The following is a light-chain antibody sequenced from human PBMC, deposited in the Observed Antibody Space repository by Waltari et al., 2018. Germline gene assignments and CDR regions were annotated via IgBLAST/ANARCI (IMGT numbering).Light chain of an antibody. Sequence: QSALTQPASVSGSPGQSITISCTGTGSDVGGYNYVSWYQQYPGKAPKLLIYDVTKRPSGVANRFSGSKSGHTASLTISGVQAEDEADYHCISYTTSRTYVFGTGTKVTVL. CDR1: GSDVGGYNY. J-gene: IGLJ1*01. CDR3: ISYTTSRTYV. CDR2: DVT. V-gene: IGLV2-14*01.